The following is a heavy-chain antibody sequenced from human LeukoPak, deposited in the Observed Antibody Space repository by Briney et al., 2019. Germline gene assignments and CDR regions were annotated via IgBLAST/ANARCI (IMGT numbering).Heavy chain of an antibody. CDR3: ARDLGVAVRPFSLFY. CDR2: INPKSGVT. D-gene: IGHD6-6*01. V-gene: IGHV1-2*02. J-gene: IGHJ4*02. Sequence: ASVKVSCKASGYTFTGYYMHWVRQAPGQGLEWMGWINPKSGVTNYAQKFQGRVTMTSDTSISTAYMNFSRLRSDDTAMYYCARDLGVAVRPFSLFYWGQGTLITVSS. CDR1: GYTFTGYY.